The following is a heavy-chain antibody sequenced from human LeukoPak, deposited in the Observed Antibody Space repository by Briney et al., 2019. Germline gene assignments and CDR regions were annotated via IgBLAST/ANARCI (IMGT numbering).Heavy chain of an antibody. CDR1: GGSFSGYY. Sequence: PSETLSLTCAVYGGSFSGYYWSWIRQPPGKGLEWIGEINHSGSTSYNPSLKSRVTISVDTSKNQFSLKLSSVTAADTAVYYCARALIVVVPAARVNWFDPWGQGTLVAVSS. CDR2: INHSGST. CDR3: ARALIVVVPAARVNWFDP. V-gene: IGHV4-34*01. D-gene: IGHD2-2*01. J-gene: IGHJ5*02.